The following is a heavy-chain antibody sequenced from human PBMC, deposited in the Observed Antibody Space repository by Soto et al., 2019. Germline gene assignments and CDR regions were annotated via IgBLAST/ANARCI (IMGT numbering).Heavy chain of an antibody. CDR1: GFTFSSYA. Sequence: VGSLRLSCAASGFTFSSYAMSWVRQAPGKGLDWVSTISGSGGSTYYADSVKGRFTISRDNSKTTLYLQMNSLSAEDTAVYYCAKPPNYYGSGSSFDYWGQGTLVTVSS. V-gene: IGHV3-23*01. CDR2: ISGSGGST. D-gene: IGHD3-10*01. CDR3: AKPPNYYGSGSSFDY. J-gene: IGHJ4*02.